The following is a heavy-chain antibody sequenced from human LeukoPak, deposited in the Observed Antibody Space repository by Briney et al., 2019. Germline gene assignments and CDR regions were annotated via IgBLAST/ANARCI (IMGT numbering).Heavy chain of an antibody. V-gene: IGHV4-59*01. Sequence: PSETLSLTCTVSGGSISSYYWSWIRQPPGKGLEWIGYIYYSGSTNYNPSLKSRVTISVDTSKNQFSLKLSSVTAADTAVYYCARDEGWSYSSGWYGAFDICGQGTMVTVSS. CDR2: IYYSGST. CDR3: ARDEGWSYSSGWYGAFDI. J-gene: IGHJ3*02. D-gene: IGHD6-19*01. CDR1: GGSISSYY.